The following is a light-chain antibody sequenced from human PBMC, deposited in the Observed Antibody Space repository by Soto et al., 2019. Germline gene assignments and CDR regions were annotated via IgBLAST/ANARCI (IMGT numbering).Light chain of an antibody. CDR1: SSDVGGYNY. J-gene: IGLJ2*01. CDR2: EVS. CDR3: SSFTTTSSTLV. Sequence: QSALTQPASVSGSPGQSITISCTGTSSDVGGYNYVSWYQQHPGKPPKLMICEVSNRPSGISYRFSGSKSGNTASLTISGLQAEDESAYYCSSFTTTSSTLVFGGGTKLTVL. V-gene: IGLV2-14*01.